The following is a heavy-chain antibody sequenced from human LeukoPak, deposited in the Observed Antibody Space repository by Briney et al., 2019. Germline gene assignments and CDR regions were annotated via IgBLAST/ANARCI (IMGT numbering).Heavy chain of an antibody. Sequence: SETLSLTCTVSGGSISSSSYYWGWIRQPPGKGLEWIGSIYYSGSTYYNPSLKSRVTISVDTSKNQFSLKLSSVTAADTAVYYCAKCSGGSGSFFDYWGQGTLVTVSS. D-gene: IGHD2-15*01. CDR3: AKCSGGSGSFFDY. CDR2: IYYSGST. J-gene: IGHJ4*02. V-gene: IGHV4-39*01. CDR1: GGSISSSSYY.